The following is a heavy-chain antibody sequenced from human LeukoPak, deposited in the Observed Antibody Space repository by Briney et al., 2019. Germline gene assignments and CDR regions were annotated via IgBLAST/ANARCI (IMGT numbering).Heavy chain of an antibody. Sequence: SETLSLTCTVSGGSISSGSYYWSWIRQPAGKGLEWIGRIYTSGSTNYNPSLRGRVTISVDTSKNQFSLKLTSVTAADTAVYYCARGIMVFGVAKGYMDVWGKGTTVTVSS. D-gene: IGHD3-3*01. CDR2: IYTSGST. CDR3: ARGIMVFGVAKGYMDV. V-gene: IGHV4-61*02. J-gene: IGHJ6*03. CDR1: GGSISSGSYY.